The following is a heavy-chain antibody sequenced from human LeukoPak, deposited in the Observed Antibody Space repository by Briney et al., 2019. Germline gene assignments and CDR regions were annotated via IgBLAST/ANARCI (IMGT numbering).Heavy chain of an antibody. CDR1: GLTISVYW. CDR2: IHPDGSST. CDR3: ARMGGGWPFNY. Sequence: GTLTPSCAASGLTISVYWMHWVSQDPRKGLLWVSRIHPDGSSTTYADSVKGRFTISRDNAKNTLYLQMNSLRAEDTAVYYCARMGGGWPFNYWGQGTLVTVSS. V-gene: IGHV3-74*01. D-gene: IGHD6-19*01. J-gene: IGHJ4*02.